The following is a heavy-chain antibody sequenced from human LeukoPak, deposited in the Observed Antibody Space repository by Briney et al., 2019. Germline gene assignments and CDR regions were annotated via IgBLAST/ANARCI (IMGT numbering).Heavy chain of an antibody. CDR1: GGSISSYY. Sequence: SETLSLTCTVSGGSISSYYWSWIRQPPGKGLEWIGYIYYSGSTNYNPSLKSRVTISVDTSKNQFSLKLSSVTAADTAVYYCARGASKDVDTAMVKLWGQGTLVTVSS. CDR3: ARGASKDVDTAMVKL. CDR2: IYYSGST. J-gene: IGHJ4*02. V-gene: IGHV4-59*01. D-gene: IGHD5-18*01.